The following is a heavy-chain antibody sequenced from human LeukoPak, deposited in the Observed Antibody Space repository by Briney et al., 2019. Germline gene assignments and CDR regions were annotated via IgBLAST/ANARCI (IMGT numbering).Heavy chain of an antibody. CDR1: GYTFTSHY. J-gene: IGHJ4*02. Sequence: ASVKVSCKASGYTFTSHYMHWVRQAPGQGLDWMGTINPSGGGTSYAQKFQGRITMTRDTSTSTVSMELSSLTSEDTAVYYCARRRVGATVFDYWSQGTLVTVSS. V-gene: IGHV1-46*01. CDR2: INPSGGGT. CDR3: ARRRVGATVFDY. D-gene: IGHD1-26*01.